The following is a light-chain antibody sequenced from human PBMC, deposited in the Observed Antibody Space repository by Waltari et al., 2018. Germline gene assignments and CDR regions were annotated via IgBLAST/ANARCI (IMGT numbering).Light chain of an antibody. CDR3: QQRSDWLLT. Sequence: EIVLTQSPATLSLSPGERATLSCRASQCVSIYLAWYQQKSGQAPRLPIYDASNRATGIPARFSGGGSGTDFTLTISSLEPEDFAVYYCQQRSDWLLTFGGGTKVEIK. CDR2: DAS. J-gene: IGKJ4*01. CDR1: QCVSIY. V-gene: IGKV3-11*01.